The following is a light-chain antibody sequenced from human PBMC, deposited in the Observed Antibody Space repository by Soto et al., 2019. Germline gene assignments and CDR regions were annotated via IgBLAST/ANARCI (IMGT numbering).Light chain of an antibody. J-gene: IGKJ4*01. CDR3: QQYGSSST. CDR2: GAS. Sequence: EIVLTQSPGTLSLSPGERATLSCRASQSVSSSYLAWYQQKPGQAPRLLIYGASSRATGIQDRFSGSGSGTDFTLTISRMEPEDFAVYYCQQYGSSSTFGGGTKVEIK. CDR1: QSVSSSY. V-gene: IGKV3-20*01.